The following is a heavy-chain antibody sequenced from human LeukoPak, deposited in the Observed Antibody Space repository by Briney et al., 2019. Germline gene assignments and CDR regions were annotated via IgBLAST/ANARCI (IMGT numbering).Heavy chain of an antibody. D-gene: IGHD6-13*01. CDR1: GGSFSGYY. Sequence: SETLSLTCAVYGGSFSGYYWSWIRQPPGKGLEWIGEINHSGSTNYNPSLKSRVTISVDTSKNQFSLKLSSVTAADTAVYYRASGIAAAPENFDYWGQGTLVTVSS. CDR2: INHSGST. V-gene: IGHV4-34*01. CDR3: ASGIAAAPENFDY. J-gene: IGHJ4*02.